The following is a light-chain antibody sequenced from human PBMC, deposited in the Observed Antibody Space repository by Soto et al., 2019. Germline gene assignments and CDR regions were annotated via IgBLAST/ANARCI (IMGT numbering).Light chain of an antibody. J-gene: IGLJ1*01. CDR3: CSYAGSYTWV. V-gene: IGLV2-11*01. CDR1: SSDVGGYNF. Sequence: QSALTQPRSVSGSPGQSVTISCTGTSSDVGGYNFLSWYQQHPGKAPKLMIYDVSKRPSGVPDRFSGSKSANTASLTISGLQAEDEADYYCCSYAGSYTWVFGTGTKLTVL. CDR2: DVS.